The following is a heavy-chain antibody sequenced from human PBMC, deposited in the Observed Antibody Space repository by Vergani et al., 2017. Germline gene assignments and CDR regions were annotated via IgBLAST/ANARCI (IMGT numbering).Heavy chain of an antibody. CDR3: AKFLLGFYDSSGYDP. V-gene: IGHV3-23*01. CDR2: ISGSGGST. J-gene: IGHJ5*02. CDR1: GFTFSSYA. D-gene: IGHD3-22*01. Sequence: EVQLLESGGGLVQPGGSLRLSCAASGFTFSSYAMSWVRQAPGKGLEWVSAISGSGGSTYYADSVKGRFTISRDNSKNTRYLQMNSLRAEDTAVYYCAKFLLGFYDSSGYDPWSQGTLVTVSS.